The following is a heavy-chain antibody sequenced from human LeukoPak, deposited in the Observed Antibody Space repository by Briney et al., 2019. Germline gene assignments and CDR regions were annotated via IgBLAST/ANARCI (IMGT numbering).Heavy chain of an antibody. CDR2: LSSSGSAF. CDR1: GFTFRSYE. D-gene: IGHD3-3*01. Sequence: GGSLRLSCEDSGFTFRSYEMNWVRQAPGKGLEWIAYLSSSGSAFSYADSVKGRFTIARDNAKNSVYLEMNILRADDTAVYYCARSARLMKGVVEVTALDDWGQGTLVTVSS. J-gene: IGHJ4*02. V-gene: IGHV3-48*03. CDR3: ARSARLMKGVVEVTALDD.